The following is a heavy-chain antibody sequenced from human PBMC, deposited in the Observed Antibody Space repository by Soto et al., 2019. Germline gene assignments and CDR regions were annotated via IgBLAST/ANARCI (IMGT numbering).Heavy chain of an antibody. CDR2: IIPIFGTE. V-gene: IGHV1-69*06. CDR3: VRTGYSYGPCCMEV. J-gene: IGHJ6*02. CDR1: GGTFSSSA. Sequence: SVKISCKAPGGTFSSSALSWARQAPEQGLVWMGGIIPIFGTEKFSQKFQGRETITADKYTRKECREQSSLSTEDTAVQDCVRTGYSYGPCCMEVCGQGTTGTVSS. D-gene: IGHD5-18*01.